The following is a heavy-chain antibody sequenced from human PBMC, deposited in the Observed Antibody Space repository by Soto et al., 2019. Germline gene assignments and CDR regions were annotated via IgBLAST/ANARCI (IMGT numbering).Heavy chain of an antibody. CDR1: GGSFSGYY. CDR3: ARVVVRRPTIFLRDP. V-gene: IGHV4-34*01. D-gene: IGHD3-9*01. CDR2: INHSGST. J-gene: IGHJ5*02. Sequence: QVQLQQWGAGLLKPSETLSLTCAVYGGSFSGYYWSWIRQPPGKGLEWIGEINHSGSTNYNPSLKSRVTISVDTSKNQFSLKLSSVTAADTAVYYCARVVVRRPTIFLRDPWGQGTLVTVSS.